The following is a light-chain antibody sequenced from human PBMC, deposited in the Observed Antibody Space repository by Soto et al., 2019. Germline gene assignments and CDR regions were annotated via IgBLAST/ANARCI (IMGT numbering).Light chain of an antibody. CDR3: QQRSNWPPFT. Sequence: EIVLTQSPATLSFSPGERATLSCRASQSVSSYLAWYQQKPGQAPRLIISDASTRATGIPARFSGSGSGTDFTLTISSLEPEDFAVYYCQQRSNWPPFTFGPGTKVDIK. V-gene: IGKV3-11*01. CDR2: DAS. CDR1: QSVSSY. J-gene: IGKJ3*01.